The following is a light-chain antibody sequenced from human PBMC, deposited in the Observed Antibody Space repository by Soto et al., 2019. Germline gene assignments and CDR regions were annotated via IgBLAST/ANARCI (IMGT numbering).Light chain of an antibody. J-gene: IGKJ1*01. CDR3: QHYKSYSEA. Sequence: DIQMTQSPSTLSGSVGDSVTIICRASQTISSWLDWYQQKPGKAPKLLIYKASTLKSGVPSRFSGSGSGTEFTLTISSLQPDDFATYYCQHYKSYSEAFGQGTKVDIK. CDR1: QTISSW. CDR2: KAS. V-gene: IGKV1-5*03.